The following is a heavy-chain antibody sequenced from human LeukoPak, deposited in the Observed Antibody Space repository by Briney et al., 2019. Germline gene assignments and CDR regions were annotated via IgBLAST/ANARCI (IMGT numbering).Heavy chain of an antibody. Sequence: ASVKVSCKASGYTFTSYDINWVRQATGQGLEWMGWMNPNSGNTGYAQKFQGRVTMTRNTSISTAYMELSSLRSEDTAVYYCARDPVAVAGTLDWYFDLWGRGTLVTVSS. D-gene: IGHD6-19*01. V-gene: IGHV1-8*01. CDR3: ARDPVAVAGTLDWYFDL. J-gene: IGHJ2*01. CDR1: GYTFTSYD. CDR2: MNPNSGNT.